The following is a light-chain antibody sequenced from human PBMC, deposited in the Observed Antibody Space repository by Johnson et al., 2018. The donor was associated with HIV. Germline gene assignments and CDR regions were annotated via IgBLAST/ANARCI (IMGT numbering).Light chain of an antibody. CDR2: DNN. Sequence: QSVLTQPPSVSAAPGQKVTISCSGSSSNIGNNYVSWYQQLPGTAPKLLIYDNNKRPSGIPDRFSGSKSGTSATLGITGLQTGDEADYYGGTWESLGVFGTGTKVTVL. J-gene: IGLJ1*01. CDR3: GTWESLGV. V-gene: IGLV1-51*01. CDR1: SSNIGNNY.